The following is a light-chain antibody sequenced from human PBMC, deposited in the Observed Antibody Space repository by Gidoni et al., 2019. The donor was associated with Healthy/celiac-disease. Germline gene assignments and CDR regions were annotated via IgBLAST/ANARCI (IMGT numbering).Light chain of an antibody. CDR1: QSVSSN. J-gene: IGKJ5*01. V-gene: IGKV3-15*01. CDR2: GAS. CDR3: QQYNNWPPIT. Sequence: EIVMTQSPATLSVSPGERATLSCRASQSVSSNLAWYQQEPGQAPRLLIYGASTRATGIPARFSCSGSGTEFTLTISSLQSEDFAVYDCQQYNNWPPITFGQGTRLEIK.